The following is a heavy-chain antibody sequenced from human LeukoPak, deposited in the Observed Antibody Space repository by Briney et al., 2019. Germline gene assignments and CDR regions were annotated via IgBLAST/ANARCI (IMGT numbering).Heavy chain of an antibody. CDR1: GFTVSSNY. V-gene: IGHV3-53*01. Sequence: GGSLRLSCAASGFTVSSNYMSWVRQAPGKGLEWVSVIYSGGSTYYADSVKGRFSISRDNSRDTVSLQMNSLRAEDTAVYYCVKDRPCDPCMPMDAWGQGSTVTVSS. CDR2: IYSGGST. CDR3: VKDRPCDPCMPMDA. D-gene: IGHD2-2*01. J-gene: IGHJ6*02.